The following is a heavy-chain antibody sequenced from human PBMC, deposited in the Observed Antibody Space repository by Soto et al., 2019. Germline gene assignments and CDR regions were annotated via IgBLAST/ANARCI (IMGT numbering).Heavy chain of an antibody. Sequence: EVQLVESGGGLVQPGGSLRLSCAASGFTFSSYGMNWVRQAPGKGLEWVSYISSSSSTIYYADSVKGRFTISRDNAKNSLYLQMNSLRDEDTAVYYCARVVLGNWGYSEWGQGTLVTVSS. CDR3: ARVVLGNWGYSE. D-gene: IGHD7-27*01. J-gene: IGHJ4*02. V-gene: IGHV3-48*02. CDR2: ISSSSSTI. CDR1: GFTFSSYG.